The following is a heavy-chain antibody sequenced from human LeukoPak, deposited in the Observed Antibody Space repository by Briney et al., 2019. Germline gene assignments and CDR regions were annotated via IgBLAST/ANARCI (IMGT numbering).Heavy chain of an antibody. J-gene: IGHJ6*03. Sequence: SETLSLTCTVSGGSISSSSYYWGWIRQPPGKGLEWIGSIYYSGSTYYNPSLKSRVTLSVDTSKTQFSLRLSSVTAADTAVYYCAREDSGSYYNYYYFYMDVWGKGTTVTISS. V-gene: IGHV4-39*07. CDR3: AREDSGSYYNYYYFYMDV. CDR2: IYYSGST. CDR1: GGSISSSSYY. D-gene: IGHD3-10*01.